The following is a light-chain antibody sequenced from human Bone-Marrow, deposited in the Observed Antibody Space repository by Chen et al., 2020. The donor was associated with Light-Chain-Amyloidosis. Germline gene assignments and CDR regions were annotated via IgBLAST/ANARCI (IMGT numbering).Light chain of an antibody. V-gene: IGLV3-25*03. CDR1: DLPTKY. CDR3: QSADSSGTYEVI. CDR2: RDT. Sequence: SYELTQPPSVSVSPGQTARITCSGDDLPTKYAYWYQQKPGQAPVLVIHRDTERPSGIAERFSGSSSGTTATLPNSGVQAEDEADYPCQSADSSGTYEVIFGGGTKRTVL. J-gene: IGLJ2*01.